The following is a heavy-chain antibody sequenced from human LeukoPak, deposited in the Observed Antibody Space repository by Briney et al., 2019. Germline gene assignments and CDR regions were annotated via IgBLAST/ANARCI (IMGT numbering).Heavy chain of an antibody. J-gene: IGHJ5*02. CDR2: TNPNSGGT. CDR1: GYTFTGYY. D-gene: IGHD6-19*01. V-gene: IGHV1-2*02. CDR3: ARYKDSSGWYGWFDH. Sequence: ASVKVSCKASGYTFTGYYMHWVRQAPGQGLEWMGWTNPNSGGTNYAQKFQGRVTMTRDTSISTAYMELSRLRSDDTAVYYCARYKDSSGWYGWFDHWGQGTLVTVSS.